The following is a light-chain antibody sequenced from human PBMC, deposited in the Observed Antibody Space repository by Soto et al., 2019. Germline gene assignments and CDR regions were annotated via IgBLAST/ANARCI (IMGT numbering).Light chain of an antibody. J-gene: IGKJ4*01. CDR2: DAS. Sequence: DIQMTKSPSSLSASVGDRVTITCQASQDISNYLNWYQQKPGKAPKLLIYDASNLETGVPSRFSGSGSGTDFTFTISSLQPEYIATYYCQQYDNLPLTFGGGTKVEIK. V-gene: IGKV1-33*01. CDR3: QQYDNLPLT. CDR1: QDISNY.